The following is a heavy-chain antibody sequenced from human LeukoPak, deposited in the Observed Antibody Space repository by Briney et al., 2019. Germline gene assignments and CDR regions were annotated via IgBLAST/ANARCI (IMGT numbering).Heavy chain of an antibody. J-gene: IGHJ6*03. CDR1: GGSFSGYY. CDR3: ARADEYYDFWSGYYQGYMDV. Sequence: SETLSLTCAVYGGSFSGYYWSWIRQPPGKGLEWIGYIYYSGSTNYNPSLKSRVTISVDTSKNQFSLKLSSVTAADTAVYYCARADEYYDFWSGYYQGYMDVWGKGTTVTVSS. CDR2: IYYSGST. V-gene: IGHV4-59*01. D-gene: IGHD3-3*01.